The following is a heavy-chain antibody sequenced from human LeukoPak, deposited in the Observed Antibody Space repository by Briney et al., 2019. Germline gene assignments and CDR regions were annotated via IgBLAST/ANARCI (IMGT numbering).Heavy chain of an antibody. CDR1: GFTVSSNY. J-gene: IGHJ4*02. CDR3: TRGGVDY. D-gene: IGHD3-16*01. CDR2: INSDGGTT. Sequence: GGSLRLSCAASGFTVSSNYMSWVRQAPGKGLVWVSRINSDGGTTTYADSVKGRFTISRDNAKNTVYLQMNSLRAEDTAVYYCTRGGVDYWGQGTLVTVSS. V-gene: IGHV3-74*01.